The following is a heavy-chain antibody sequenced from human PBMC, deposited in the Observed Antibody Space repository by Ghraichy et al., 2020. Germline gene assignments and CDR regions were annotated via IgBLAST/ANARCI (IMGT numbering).Heavy chain of an antibody. CDR2: IAGSRDTI. V-gene: IGHV3-48*03. D-gene: IGHD6-13*01. CDR3: ARGTFDYSREDHGGAFDY. CDR1: GFTCTTYE. Sequence: GGSLRLSCAASGFTCTTYEMNWVRQSPGKGLEWISYIAGSRDTIYYADSVKGRFTISRDKDSLFLQMNSLRAEDTATYYCARGTFDYSREDHGGAFDYWGQGTLVTVAS. J-gene: IGHJ4*02.